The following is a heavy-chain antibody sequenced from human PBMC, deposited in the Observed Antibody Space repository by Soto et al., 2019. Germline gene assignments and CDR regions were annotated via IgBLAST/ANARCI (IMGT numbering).Heavy chain of an antibody. D-gene: IGHD4-17*01. CDR2: INHSGST. Sequence: SGTLSHTCTVSGGSISSYDWSWIRQPPGKGLEWIGEINHSGSTNYNPSLKSRVTISVDTSKNQFSLKLSSVTAADTAVYYCARDMTTVTFDYWGQGTLVTVSS. CDR1: GGSISSYD. J-gene: IGHJ4*02. V-gene: IGHV4-34*01. CDR3: ARDMTTVTFDY.